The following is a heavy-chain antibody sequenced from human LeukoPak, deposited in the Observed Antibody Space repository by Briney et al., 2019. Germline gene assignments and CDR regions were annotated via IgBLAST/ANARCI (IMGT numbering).Heavy chain of an antibody. CDR1: GFPFIEYS. D-gene: IGHD1-1*01. Sequence: GGSLRLSCTASGFPFIEYSMNWARQAPGKGLEWISYIGIDSGNTKYADSVRGRFTNSTDKAKNSLYLQMNSLRVEDTAVYYCARDHNYAFDNWGQGTLVSVAS. V-gene: IGHV3-48*01. CDR2: IGIDSGNT. CDR3: ARDHNYAFDN. J-gene: IGHJ4*02.